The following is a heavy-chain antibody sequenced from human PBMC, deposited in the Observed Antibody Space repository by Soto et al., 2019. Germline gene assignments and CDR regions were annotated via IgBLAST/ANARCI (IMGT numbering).Heavy chain of an antibody. CDR2: ISAYNGNT. D-gene: IGHD3-3*01. CDR1: TFTSYG. Sequence: TFTSYGISWVRQAPGQGLEWMGWISAYNGNTNYAQKLQGRVTMTTDTSTSTAYMELRSLRSDDTAVYYCARDTTIFGVVSYYYYGMDVWGQGTTVTVSS. CDR3: ARDTTIFGVVSYYYYGMDV. V-gene: IGHV1-18*01. J-gene: IGHJ6*02.